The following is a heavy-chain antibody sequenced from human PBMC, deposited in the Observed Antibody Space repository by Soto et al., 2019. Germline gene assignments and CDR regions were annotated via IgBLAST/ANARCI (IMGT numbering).Heavy chain of an antibody. CDR2: ISAYNGNT. CDR1: GYTFTSYG. Sequence: ASVKVSCKASGYTFTSYGISWVRQAPGQGLEWMGWISAYNGNTNDAQKLQGRVTMTTDTSTSKAYMELRSLRSDDTAVYYCAVNMVRGVHYYYYGIDVWGQGTTVTVSS. V-gene: IGHV1-18*01. CDR3: AVNMVRGVHYYYYGIDV. D-gene: IGHD3-10*01. J-gene: IGHJ6*02.